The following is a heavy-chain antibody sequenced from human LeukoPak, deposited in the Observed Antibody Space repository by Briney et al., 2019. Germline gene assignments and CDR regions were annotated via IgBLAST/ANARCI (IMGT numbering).Heavy chain of an antibody. V-gene: IGHV1-69*04. CDR3: ARVEDCSNGICPFDY. D-gene: IGHD2-8*01. Sequence: SVKVSCKASGGTFSSYAINWVRQAPGQGLEWMGRIIPILGITNYAQKFQGRVTITADKSTSTAYMELSSLRSEDTAVYYCARVEDCSNGICPFDYWGQGTLVTVSS. J-gene: IGHJ4*02. CDR1: GGTFSSYA. CDR2: IIPILGIT.